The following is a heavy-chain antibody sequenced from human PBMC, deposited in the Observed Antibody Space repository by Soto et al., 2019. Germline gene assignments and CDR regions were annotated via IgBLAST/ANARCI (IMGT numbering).Heavy chain of an antibody. CDR3: ARGGPTTIFGVVSYNWFDP. D-gene: IGHD3-3*01. V-gene: IGHV4-59*01. J-gene: IGHJ5*02. CDR1: GGSISSYY. Sequence: SEPLSLTCTVSGGSISSYYWSWIRQPPGKGLERIGYIYYSGSTNYNPSLKSRVTISVDTSKNQFSPKLSSVTAADTAVYYCARGGPTTIFGVVSYNWFDPWGQGTLVTVSS. CDR2: IYYSGST.